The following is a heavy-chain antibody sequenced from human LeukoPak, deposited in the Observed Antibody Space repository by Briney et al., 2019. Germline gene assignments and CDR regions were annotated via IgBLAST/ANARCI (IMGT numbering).Heavy chain of an antibody. J-gene: IGHJ3*02. CDR2: INSDGSTT. V-gene: IGHV3-74*01. D-gene: IGHD3-9*01. CDR1: GSTFSSYW. CDR3: ARGTDDIDI. Sequence: GGSLRLSCAASGSTFSSYWMHWVRQAPGKGLVWVSRINSDGSTTSYADSVKGRFSISRFNAKETLYLQMNSLRVEDTAVYYCARGTDDIDIWGQGTLVTVSP.